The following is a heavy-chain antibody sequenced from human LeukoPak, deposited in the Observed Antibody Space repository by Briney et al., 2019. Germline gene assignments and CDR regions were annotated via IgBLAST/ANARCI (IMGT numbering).Heavy chain of an antibody. J-gene: IGHJ4*02. CDR2: IYHSGST. CDR1: GGSISSSSYY. D-gene: IGHD4-17*01. V-gene: IGHV4-39*01. CDR3: ASLFYGDYGPPSY. Sequence: SETLSLTCTVSGGSISSSSYYWGWIRQPPGKGLEWIGSIYHSGSTYYNPSLKSRVTISVDTSKNQFSLKLSSVTAADTAVYYCASLFYGDYGPPSYWGQGTLVTVSS.